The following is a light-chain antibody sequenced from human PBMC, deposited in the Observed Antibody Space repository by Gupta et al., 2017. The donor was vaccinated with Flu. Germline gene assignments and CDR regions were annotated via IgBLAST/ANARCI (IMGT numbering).Light chain of an antibody. CDR1: SDDIGKYLY. Sequence: QSALTQPRSVSGSPGQSFTISCTGTSDDIGKYLYVSWFQQYADKAPKLIMYEVSDRPAGVPERFSGSKSGNTASLTISGLQAEDEADYYCYSYLGNSPWVFGGGTNLTVL. CDR2: EVS. CDR3: YSYLGNSPWV. J-gene: IGLJ3*02. V-gene: IGLV2-11*01.